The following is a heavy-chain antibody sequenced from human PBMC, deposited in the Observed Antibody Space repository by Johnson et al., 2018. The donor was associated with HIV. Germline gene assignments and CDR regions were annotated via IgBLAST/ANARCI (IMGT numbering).Heavy chain of an antibody. D-gene: IGHD6-13*01. Sequence: EVQLVESGGDLAQPGGSLRLSCAASGITVSTNYMSWVRQAPGKGLEWVSVIFSVGDVYYSDSVKGRFTISRDNSKNTLYLQMSSLRAEDTAMYYCGRDMSSRWGMGDACDIWGQGTMVTVSS. J-gene: IGHJ3*02. CDR3: GRDMSSRWGMGDACDI. CDR2: IFSVGDV. V-gene: IGHV3-66*02. CDR1: GITVSTNY.